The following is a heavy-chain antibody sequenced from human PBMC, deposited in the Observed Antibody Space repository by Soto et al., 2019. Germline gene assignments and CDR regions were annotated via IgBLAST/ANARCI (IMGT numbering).Heavy chain of an antibody. CDR1: GFTFSSYS. J-gene: IGHJ6*03. CDR2: ISSSSSYI. D-gene: IGHD2-2*01. Sequence: PGGSLRLSCAASGFTFSSYSMNWVRQAPGKGLERVSSISSSSSYIYYADSVKGRFTISRDNAKNSLYLQMNSLRAEDTAVYYCARSCSSTSCYSLGHYYYYMDVWGKGTTVTVSS. CDR3: ARSCSSTSCYSLGHYYYYMDV. V-gene: IGHV3-21*01.